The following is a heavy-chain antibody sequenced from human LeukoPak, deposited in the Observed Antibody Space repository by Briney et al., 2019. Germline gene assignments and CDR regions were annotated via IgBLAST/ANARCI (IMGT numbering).Heavy chain of an antibody. CDR2: IRYDGSDK. D-gene: IGHD3-22*01. J-gene: IGHJ4*02. Sequence: PGGSLRLSCAASGFTFSSYGMHWVRQAPGKGLEWVAFIRYDGSDKYYVDSVRGRFTISRDNSKNTLYLQMNSLRAEDTAVYYCAKPIHYDSSGSEKRRNDYWGQGTLVTVSS. V-gene: IGHV3-30*02. CDR3: AKPIHYDSSGSEKRRNDY. CDR1: GFTFSSYG.